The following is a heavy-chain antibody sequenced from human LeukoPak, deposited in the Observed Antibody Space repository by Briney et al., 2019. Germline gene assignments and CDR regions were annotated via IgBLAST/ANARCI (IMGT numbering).Heavy chain of an antibody. CDR1: GYTFTSYA. CDR3: ARAAERLPSHWVIRAVAGTLTRDAFDI. D-gene: IGHD6-19*01. V-gene: IGHV1-3*03. J-gene: IGHJ3*02. Sequence: ASVKVSCKASGYTFTSYAMHWVRQAPGQRLEWMGWINAGNGNTKYSQEFQGRVTITRDTSASTAYMELSSLRSEDMAVYYCARAAERLPSHWVIRAVAGTLTRDAFDIWGQGTMVTVSS. CDR2: INAGNGNT.